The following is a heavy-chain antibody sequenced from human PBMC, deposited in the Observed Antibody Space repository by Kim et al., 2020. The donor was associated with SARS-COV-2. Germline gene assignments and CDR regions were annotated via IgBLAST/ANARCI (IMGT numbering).Heavy chain of an antibody. Sequence: ASVKVSCKASGYTFTSYGISWVRQAPGQGLEWMGWISPYIGNTNFAQKFQGRVTMTTDTSTSTAYMELRSLRSDDTAVYYCARDWSHSPQSNCFDPLGQGTLVTVSS. CDR2: ISPYIGNT. D-gene: IGHD6-13*01. CDR1: GYTFTSYG. CDR3: ARDWSHSPQSNCFDP. V-gene: IGHV1-18*01. J-gene: IGHJ5*02.